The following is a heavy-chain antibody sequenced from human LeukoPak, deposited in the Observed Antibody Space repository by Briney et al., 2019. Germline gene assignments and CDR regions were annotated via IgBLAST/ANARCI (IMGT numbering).Heavy chain of an antibody. CDR3: ARGIFWMAGTNY. CDR2: MNPNSGNT. J-gene: IGHJ4*02. V-gene: IGHV1-8*01. CDR1: GYTFTSYD. D-gene: IGHD6-19*01. Sequence: ASVKVSCKASGYTFTSYDINWVRQATGQGLEWMGWMNPNSGNTGYAQKFQGRVTMTRNTSISTAYMELSSLRSEDTAVYYCARGIFWMAGTNYWGQGTLVTVSS.